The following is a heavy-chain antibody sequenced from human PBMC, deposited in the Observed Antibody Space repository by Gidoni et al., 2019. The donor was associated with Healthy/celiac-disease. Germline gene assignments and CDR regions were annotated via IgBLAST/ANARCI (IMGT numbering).Heavy chain of an antibody. J-gene: IGHJ4*02. V-gene: IGHV3-49*05. D-gene: IGHD3-3*01. CDR3: TRDLSREAGELGDYDPTQQRGYY. CDR1: GFTFGDYA. Sequence: EVKLVESGGGLVKPGRSLRLSCTASGFTFGDYAMTWFRQAPGKGREWVGFIRSKAYGGTTEYAASVKGRFTISRDDSKSIAYLQMNGLKTEDTAVYYCTRDLSREAGELGDYDPTQQRGYYWGQGTLVTVSS. CDR2: IRSKAYGGTT.